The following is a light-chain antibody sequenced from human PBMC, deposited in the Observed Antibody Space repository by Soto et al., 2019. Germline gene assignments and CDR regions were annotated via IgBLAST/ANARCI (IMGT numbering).Light chain of an antibody. J-gene: IGKJ1*01. CDR1: QSVSSSY. CDR3: QQYGSSSWT. CDR2: GAS. V-gene: IGKV3-20*01. Sequence: EIVLTQSPGTLSLSPGERATLSCRASQSVSSSYLAWYQQKPGQAPRRLIYGASSRATGIPDRFSGSGSGTDFTLTISRLEPEDFAVYSCQQYGSSSWTFGHGTKVEIK.